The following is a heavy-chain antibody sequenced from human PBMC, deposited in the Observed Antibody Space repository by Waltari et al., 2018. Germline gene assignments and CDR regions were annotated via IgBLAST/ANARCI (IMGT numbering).Heavy chain of an antibody. J-gene: IGHJ5*02. V-gene: IGHV4-34*01. Sequence: QVQLQQWGAGLLKPSETLSLTCAVYGGSFSGYYWSWIRQPPGKGLEWIGESNHSGRPRYNPYLKRRVTISVDTSKTQFSRRLSSVTAADTAVYYCARGRRFTMVRGDRRVDPWGQGTLVTVSS. CDR3: ARGRRFTMVRGDRRVDP. CDR1: GGSFSGYY. CDR2: SNHSGRP. D-gene: IGHD3-10*01.